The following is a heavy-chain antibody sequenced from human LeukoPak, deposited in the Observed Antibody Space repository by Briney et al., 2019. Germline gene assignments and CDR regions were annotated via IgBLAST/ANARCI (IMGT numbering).Heavy chain of an antibody. CDR1: GCSISSGYY. V-gene: IGHV4-38-2*02. CDR3: ARSDGYGLVGI. Sequence: PSETLSLTCTVSGCSISSGYYWGWIRPPPGKGLEWIGNIYHSGNTNYNPSLKSRVTISVDTSKNQFSLKPSSVTAADTAVYYCARSDGYGLVGIWGQGTMVTVSS. J-gene: IGHJ3*02. CDR2: IYHSGNT. D-gene: IGHD3-10*01.